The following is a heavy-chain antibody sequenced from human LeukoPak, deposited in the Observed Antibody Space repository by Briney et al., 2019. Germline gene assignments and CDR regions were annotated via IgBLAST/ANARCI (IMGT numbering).Heavy chain of an antibody. CDR2: IYYSGST. Sequence: SESLSLTCTVSGGSISSYYWSWIRQPPGKGLEWIGYIYYSGSTNYNPSLKSRVTVSLDTSKNQFFLKLSSVTAADTAVYYCARAPGAALDWGQGTLVTVSS. J-gene: IGHJ4*02. CDR3: ARAPGAALD. V-gene: IGHV4-59*12. D-gene: IGHD2-15*01. CDR1: GGSISSYY.